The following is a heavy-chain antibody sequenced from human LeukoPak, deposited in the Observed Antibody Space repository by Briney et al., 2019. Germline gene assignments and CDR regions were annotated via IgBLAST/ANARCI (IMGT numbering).Heavy chain of an antibody. Sequence: ASVKVSCKASGYTFTSYGISWVRQAPGQGLEWMGWISAYNGNTNYAQKLQGRVTMITDTSTGTAYMELRSLRSDDTAVYYCARSVRSGGWWVDYFDYWGQGTLVTVSS. D-gene: IGHD6-13*01. CDR3: ARSVRSGGWWVDYFDY. J-gene: IGHJ4*02. V-gene: IGHV1-18*04. CDR1: GYTFTSYG. CDR2: ISAYNGNT.